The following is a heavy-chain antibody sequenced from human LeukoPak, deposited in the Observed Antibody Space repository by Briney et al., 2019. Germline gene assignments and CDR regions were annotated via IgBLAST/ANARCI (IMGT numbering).Heavy chain of an antibody. Sequence: ASVKVSCKASGYTFTSYGISWVRQAPGQGLEWMGWISAYNSNTNYAQKLQGRVTMTTDTSTSTAYMELRSLRSDDTAVYYCARGRRRGVTTTFRIDYWGQGTLVTVSS. J-gene: IGHJ4*02. CDR1: GYTFTSYG. V-gene: IGHV1-18*01. CDR2: ISAYNSNT. D-gene: IGHD4-17*01. CDR3: ARGRRRGVTTTFRIDY.